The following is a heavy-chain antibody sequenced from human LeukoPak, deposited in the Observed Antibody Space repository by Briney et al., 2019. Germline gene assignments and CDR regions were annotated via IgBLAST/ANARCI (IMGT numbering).Heavy chain of an antibody. CDR2: ISGSGGST. CDR3: TTRLRNHFDY. J-gene: IGHJ4*02. CDR1: GFTFSSYA. V-gene: IGHV3-23*01. Sequence: GGSLRLSCAASGFTFSSYAMSWVRQAPGKGLEWVSSISGSGGSTYYADSVKGRFTISRDNPKNTLYLQMNSLRGEDTAVYYCTTRLRNHFDYWGQGTQVTVSS. D-gene: IGHD5-12*01.